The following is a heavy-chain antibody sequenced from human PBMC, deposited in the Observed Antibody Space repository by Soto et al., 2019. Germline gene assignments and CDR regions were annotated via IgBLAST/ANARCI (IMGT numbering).Heavy chain of an antibody. Sequence: EVQLVESGGGLVQLGGSLRLSCGASGFTFSSYWMSWVRKAPGKELEWVANINKDGSEKDYVDSVKGRFTISRDNAKNSVHLQMNSLRAEDTAVYYCASQNSESWMGDDFDVWGQGTMVRVSA. V-gene: IGHV3-7*01. CDR1: GFTFSSYW. J-gene: IGHJ3*01. CDR2: INKDGSEK. CDR3: ASQNSESWMGDDFDV. D-gene: IGHD1-26*01.